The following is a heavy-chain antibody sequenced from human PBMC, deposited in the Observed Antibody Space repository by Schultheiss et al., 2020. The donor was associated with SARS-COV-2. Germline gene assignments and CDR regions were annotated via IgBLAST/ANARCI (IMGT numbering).Heavy chain of an antibody. V-gene: IGHV4-59*01. CDR1: GGSISSYY. J-gene: IGHJ4*02. D-gene: IGHD1-26*01. CDR2: IYYSGST. CDR3: AREASGSRFDY. Sequence: GSLRLSCTVSGGSISSYYWSWIRQPPGKGLEWIGYIYYSGSTNYNPSLKSRVTISVDTSKNQFSLKLSSVTAADTAVYYCAREASGSRFDYWGQGTLVTVSS.